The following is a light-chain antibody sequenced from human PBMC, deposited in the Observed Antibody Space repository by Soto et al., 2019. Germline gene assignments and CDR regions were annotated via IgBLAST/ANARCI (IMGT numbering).Light chain of an antibody. V-gene: IGLV2-14*01. Sequence: QSLLTQPSSVSGSPGQSITISCTGTSSDVGGYNYVSWYQQHPVKAPKLMIYDVTNRPSGVSDRFSGSKSGNTASLTISGLQAEDEADYYCSSYTSSSTPDVFGTGTKVTVL. CDR3: SSYTSSSTPDV. CDR2: DVT. J-gene: IGLJ1*01. CDR1: SSDVGGYNY.